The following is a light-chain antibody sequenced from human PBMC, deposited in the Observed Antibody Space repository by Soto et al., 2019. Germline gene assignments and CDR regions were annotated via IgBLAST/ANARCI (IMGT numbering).Light chain of an antibody. CDR2: EVS. V-gene: IGKV2-29*03. J-gene: IGKJ1*01. CDR3: QQYNSYSPGT. CDR1: QSLLHSDGKTY. Sequence: DIVMTQTPLSLSVTPGQPASISCKSSQSLLHSDGKTYLYWYLQKPGQSPQLLIYEVSSRFSGVPDRFSGSGSGTDFTLTISSLQPDDFASYYCQQYNSYSPGTFGQGTKVDIK.